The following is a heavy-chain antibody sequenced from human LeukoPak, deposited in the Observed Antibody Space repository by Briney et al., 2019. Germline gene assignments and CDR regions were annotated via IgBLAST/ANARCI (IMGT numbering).Heavy chain of an antibody. CDR3: ARVYCSGGSCYQP. D-gene: IGHD2-15*01. CDR2: IYYSGST. CDR1: GGSISSSSYY. V-gene: IGHV4-39*07. J-gene: IGHJ4*02. Sequence: SETLSLTCTVSGGSISSSSYYWGWIRQPPGKGLEWIGSIYYSGSTNYNPSLKSRVTISVDTSKNQFSLKLSSVTAADTAVYYCARVYCSGGSCYQPWGQGTLVTVSS.